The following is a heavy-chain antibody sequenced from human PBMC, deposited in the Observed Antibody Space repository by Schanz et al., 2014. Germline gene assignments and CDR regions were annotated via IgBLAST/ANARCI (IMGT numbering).Heavy chain of an antibody. Sequence: QVQLVQSGAEAKKPGASVKVSCKASGYTFISYGITWVRQAPGQGLEWMGWINGYNGHTLYAQKFQGRVTMTTDTSTSTTYMELTSLRLDDAAVYDYARDCSAYVGNYFDYWGQGTLVTVSS. CDR1: GYTFISYG. CDR2: INGYNGHT. CDR3: ARDCSAYVGNYFDY. D-gene: IGHD5-12*01. J-gene: IGHJ4*02. V-gene: IGHV1-18*01.